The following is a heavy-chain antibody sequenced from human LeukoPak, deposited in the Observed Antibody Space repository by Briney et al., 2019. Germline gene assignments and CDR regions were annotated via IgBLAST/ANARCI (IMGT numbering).Heavy chain of an antibody. Sequence: GGSLRLSCAASGFTFNTYSMNWVRQAPGEGLEWVSSISSSSSYIYYADSVRGRFTISRDNAKNSLYLQMNSLRAEDTAVYHCARGSLYYDFWSGPDYWGQGTLVTVSS. J-gene: IGHJ4*02. CDR3: ARGSLYYDFWSGPDY. V-gene: IGHV3-21*01. D-gene: IGHD3-3*01. CDR1: GFTFNTYS. CDR2: ISSSSSYI.